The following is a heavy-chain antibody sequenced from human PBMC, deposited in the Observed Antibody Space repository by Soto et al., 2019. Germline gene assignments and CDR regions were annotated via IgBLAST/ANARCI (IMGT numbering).Heavy chain of an antibody. CDR1: GGTFSSYT. V-gene: IGHV1-69*02. CDR3: ARALIAAAGTGNYYYYYMDV. D-gene: IGHD6-13*01. CDR2: IIPILGIA. Sequence: SVEVSCKASGGTFSSYTISWVRQAPGQGLEWMGRIIPILGIANYAQKFQGRVTITADKSTSTAYMELSSLRSEGTAVYYCARALIAAAGTGNYYYYYMDVWGKGATVTVSS. J-gene: IGHJ6*03.